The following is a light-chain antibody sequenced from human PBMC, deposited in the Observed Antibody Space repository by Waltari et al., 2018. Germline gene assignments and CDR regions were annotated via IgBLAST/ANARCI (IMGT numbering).Light chain of an antibody. CDR2: GAS. Sequence: EIVLTQSPGTLFLSPGEGATLSCRASQSVSRTLAWYQQKPGQAPRLLIYGASSRATGIPDRFSGSGSGTDFSLTRSRLEPDDSAVYFCQHYVSLPATFGQGTKVEIK. CDR3: QHYVSLPAT. V-gene: IGKV3-20*01. J-gene: IGKJ1*01. CDR1: QSVSRT.